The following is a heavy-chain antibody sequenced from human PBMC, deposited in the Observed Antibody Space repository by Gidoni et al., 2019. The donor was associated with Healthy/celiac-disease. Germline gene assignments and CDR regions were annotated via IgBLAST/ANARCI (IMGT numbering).Heavy chain of an antibody. J-gene: IGHJ2*01. D-gene: IGHD6-13*01. CDR2: IYTSGST. CDR1: GGSLSSYY. V-gene: IGHV4-4*07. CDR3: ARAPGIAAAGFRNWYFDL. Sequence: QVQLQESGPGLVKPSETLSLTCTVSGGSLSSYYLSWIRQPAGKGLEWIGRIYTSGSTNYNPSLKSRFTMSVDTSKNQFSLKLSSVTAADTAVYYCARAPGIAAAGFRNWYFDLWGRGTLVTVSS.